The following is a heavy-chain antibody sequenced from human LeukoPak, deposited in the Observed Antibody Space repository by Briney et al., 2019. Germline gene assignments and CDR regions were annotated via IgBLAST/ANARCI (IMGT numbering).Heavy chain of an antibody. J-gene: IGHJ3*02. CDR3: ARHGAISGFITNDAFDI. CDR1: GGSISSYY. CDR2: IYYSGST. V-gene: IGHV4-59*08. D-gene: IGHD5-12*01. Sequence: SETLSLTCTVSGGSISSYYWSWIRQPPGKGLEWIGYIYYSGSTNYNPSLKSRVTISVDTSKNQFSLKLSSVTAADTAVYYCARHGAISGFITNDAFDIWGQGTMDTVSS.